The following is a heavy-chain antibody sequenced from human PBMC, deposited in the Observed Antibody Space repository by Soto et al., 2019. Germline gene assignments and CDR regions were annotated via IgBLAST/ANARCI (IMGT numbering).Heavy chain of an antibody. D-gene: IGHD2-8*02. CDR2: FSLSGTT. J-gene: IGHJ4*01. CDR1: GASITGSSY. CDR3: AMGMTPPGAPAWYYFDS. Sequence: PSETLSLTCTVSGASITGSSYWSWIRQPAGKGLEWIGRFSLSGTTNYNPSLRSRVTMSADVAKNQFSLRLTSVTAADTALYYFAMGMTPPGAPAWYYFDSWGHGTLVTVSS. V-gene: IGHV4-4*07.